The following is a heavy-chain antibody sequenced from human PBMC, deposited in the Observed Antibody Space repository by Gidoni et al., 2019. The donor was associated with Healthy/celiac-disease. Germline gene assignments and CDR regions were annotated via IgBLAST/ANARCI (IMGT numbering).Heavy chain of an antibody. V-gene: IGHV1-8*01. J-gene: IGHJ4*02. D-gene: IGHD3-10*01. CDR1: GYTFTSYA. Sequence: QVQLVQSGAEVKKPGASVKVSCKASGYTFTSYAINWVRQATGQGLEWMGWMNPNSGNTGYAQKFQGRVTMTRNTSISTAYMELSSLRSEDTAVYYCASSPRGFGELLPDYWGQGTLVTVSS. CDR2: MNPNSGNT. CDR3: ASSPRGFGELLPDY.